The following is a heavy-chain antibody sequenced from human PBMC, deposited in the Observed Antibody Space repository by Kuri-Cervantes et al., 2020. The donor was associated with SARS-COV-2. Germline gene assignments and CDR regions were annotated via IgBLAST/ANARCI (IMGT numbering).Heavy chain of an antibody. CDR3: AKVAVAGFKGAFDI. V-gene: IGHV3-13*01. CDR1: GFTFSSYD. J-gene: IGHJ3*02. D-gene: IGHD6-19*01. CDR2: IGTAGDT. Sequence: LSLTCAASGFTFSSYDMHWVRQVTGKGLEWVSAIGTAGDTYYPGSVKGRFTISRENAKNSLYLQMNSLRAEDTALYYCAKVAVAGFKGAFDIWGQGTMVTVSS.